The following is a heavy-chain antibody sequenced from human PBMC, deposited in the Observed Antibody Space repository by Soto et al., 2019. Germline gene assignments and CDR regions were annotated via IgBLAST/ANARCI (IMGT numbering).Heavy chain of an antibody. V-gene: IGHV1-69*01. D-gene: IGHD4-17*01. J-gene: IGHJ2*01. CDR3: ASTPFTTVVTLYWYFDL. CDR2: IIPIFGTA. CDR1: GGTFSSYA. Sequence: QVQLVQSGAEVKKPGSSVKVSCTASGGTFSSYAISWVRQAPGQGLEWMGGIIPIFGTANYAQKFQGRVTITADESTSTAYMELSSLRSEDTAVYYCASTPFTTVVTLYWYFDLWGRGTLVTVSS.